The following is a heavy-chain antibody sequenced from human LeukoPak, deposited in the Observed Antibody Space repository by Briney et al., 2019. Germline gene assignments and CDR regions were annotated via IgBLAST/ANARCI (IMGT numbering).Heavy chain of an antibody. Sequence: ASVKVSCKASGYTFTSYGISWVRQAPGQGLEWMGWINPNSGGTNYAQKFQGWVTMTRDTSISTAYMELSRLRSDDTAVYYCARAGMVARDAFDIWGQGTMVTVSS. CDR2: INPNSGGT. CDR3: ARAGMVARDAFDI. J-gene: IGHJ3*02. D-gene: IGHD2-15*01. CDR1: GYTFTSYG. V-gene: IGHV1-2*04.